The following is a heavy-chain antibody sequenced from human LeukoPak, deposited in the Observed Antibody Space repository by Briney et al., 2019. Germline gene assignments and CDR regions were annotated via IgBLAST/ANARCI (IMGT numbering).Heavy chain of an antibody. CDR3: ARTTMIKRPGWFDP. CDR2: IYNNGRS. D-gene: IGHD3-22*01. Sequence: SETLSLTCIVSGDSISGYYWSWIRQPPGKGLQWIGYIYNNGRSDYNPSLGGRVTISVDMSKNQFSLKMRFVTAADTAVYCCARTTMIKRPGWFDPWGQGTLVTVSS. CDR1: GDSISGYY. J-gene: IGHJ5*02. V-gene: IGHV4-59*08.